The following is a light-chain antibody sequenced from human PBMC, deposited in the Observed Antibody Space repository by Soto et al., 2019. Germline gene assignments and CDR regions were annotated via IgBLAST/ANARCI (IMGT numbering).Light chain of an antibody. CDR3: QQYNNWPT. CDR2: GAS. V-gene: IGKV3-15*01. J-gene: IGKJ1*01. Sequence: EIVMTQSPATLSVSPGERATLSCRASQSVSSNLAWYQQKPGQAPRFLIYGASTRATGIPVRFSGSGSGTEFTLTISSLQSEDFAVYYCQQYNNWPTFGQGTKVEIK. CDR1: QSVSSN.